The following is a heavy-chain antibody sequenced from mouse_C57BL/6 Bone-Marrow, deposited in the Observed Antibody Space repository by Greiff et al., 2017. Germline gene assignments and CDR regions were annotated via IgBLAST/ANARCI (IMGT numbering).Heavy chain of an antibody. CDR3: ARQRTCYSDWYFDV. CDR1: GFTFSAFY. J-gene: IGHJ1*03. CDR2: ISNGGGST. Sequence: EVQLVESGGGLVQPGGSLKLSCAASGFTFSAFYMYWVRQTPKKRLEWVAYISNGGGSTYYPDTVKGRFTISRDNAKNTLYLQMSRLKSEDTAMYYCARQRTCYSDWYFDVWGTGTTVTVSS. D-gene: IGHD2-12*01. V-gene: IGHV5-12*01.